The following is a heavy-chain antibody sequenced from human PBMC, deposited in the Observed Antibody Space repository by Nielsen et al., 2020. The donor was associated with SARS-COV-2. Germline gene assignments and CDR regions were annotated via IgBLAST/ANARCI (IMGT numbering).Heavy chain of an antibody. J-gene: IGHJ4*02. Sequence: GESLKISCKGSGYSFTNYWISWVRQMPGKGLEWMGRIDPSDSYTNYSPSFEGHVTISAGRSSSTAYLQWSSLKASDTAIYYCARHPYEGSSWFFDYWGQESLVTVSS. CDR1: GYSFTNYW. CDR3: ARHPYEGSSWFFDY. V-gene: IGHV5-10-1*01. CDR2: IDPSDSYT. D-gene: IGHD6-13*01.